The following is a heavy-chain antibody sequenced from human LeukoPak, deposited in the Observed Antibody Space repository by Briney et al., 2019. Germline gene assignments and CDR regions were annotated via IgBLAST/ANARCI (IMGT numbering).Heavy chain of an antibody. CDR2: IYYSGST. D-gene: IGHD6-13*01. V-gene: IGHV4-39*07. CDR1: GGSISSSSYY. CDR3: ARGRWQQLGYFDY. Sequence: SETLSLTCTVSGGSISSSSYYWGWIRQPPGKGLEWIGSIYYSGSTYYNPSLKSRVTISVDTSKNQFSLKLSSVTAADTAVYYCARGRWQQLGYFDYWGQGTLVTVSS. J-gene: IGHJ4*02.